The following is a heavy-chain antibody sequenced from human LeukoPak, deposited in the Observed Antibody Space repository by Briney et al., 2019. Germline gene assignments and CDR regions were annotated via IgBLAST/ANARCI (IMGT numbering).Heavy chain of an antibody. J-gene: IGHJ5*02. D-gene: IGHD3-3*01. CDR3: ARADFIDAGPYLIGP. CDR2: INTKSGRT. V-gene: IGHV1-2*02. Sequence: ASVKVSCKTSGYSFTDYYIHWVRQAPGQGLEWMGWINTKSGRTSSARKFQGRVPMTRDPSVTTVYMVLAWLTSDDTAIYFCARADFIDAGPYLIGPWGQGTLVTVSS. CDR1: GYSFTDYY.